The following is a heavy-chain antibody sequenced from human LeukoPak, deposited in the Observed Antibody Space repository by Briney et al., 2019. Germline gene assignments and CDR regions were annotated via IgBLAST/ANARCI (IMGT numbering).Heavy chain of an antibody. J-gene: IGHJ5*02. Sequence: SETLSLTCAVYGGSFSGYYWSWIRQPPRKGREWIGEINHSGSTNYNPSLKSRVTISVDTSKNQFSLKLSSVTAADTAVYYCARQATGGGLGWFDPWGQGTLVTVSS. CDR1: GGSFSGYY. CDR2: INHSGST. D-gene: IGHD2-8*02. V-gene: IGHV4-34*01. CDR3: ARQATGGGLGWFDP.